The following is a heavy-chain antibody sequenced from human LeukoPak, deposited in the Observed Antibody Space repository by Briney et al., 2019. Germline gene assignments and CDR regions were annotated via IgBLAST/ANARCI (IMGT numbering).Heavy chain of an antibody. CDR1: GFTFSDYC. D-gene: IGHD1-14*01. V-gene: IGHV3-11*04. CDR3: ARALYNHGSFPAYFAY. J-gene: IGHJ4*02. Sequence: PGGSLRLSCAASGFTFSDYCMSWIRQAPGKGREWVSYSSSSGSNIYYADSGKGRFTISRDNAKTSLYLHMNSLRADDTPVYYCARALYNHGSFPAYFAYWGQGTLVTVSS. CDR2: SSSSGSNI.